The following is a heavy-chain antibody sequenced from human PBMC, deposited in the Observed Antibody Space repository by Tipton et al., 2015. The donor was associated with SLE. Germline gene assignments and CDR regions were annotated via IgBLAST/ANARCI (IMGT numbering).Heavy chain of an antibody. V-gene: IGHV5-51*03. J-gene: IGHJ4*02. CDR1: GYSFSSYW. CDR2: TYPGDSAT. Sequence: QLVQSGAEVKKPGESLKISCTGSGYSFSSYWIGWVRQMPGKGLEWMGFTYPGDSATKYSPSFQGQVTISADKSISTAYLQWSSLKASDTAMYYCARRVGTFDYGVQGTLVTVSS. D-gene: IGHD4-23*01. CDR3: ARRVGTFDY.